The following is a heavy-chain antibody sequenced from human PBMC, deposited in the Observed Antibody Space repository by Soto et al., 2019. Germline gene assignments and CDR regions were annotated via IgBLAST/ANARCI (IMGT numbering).Heavy chain of an antibody. Sequence: GASVKVSCKASGGTFSSYAISWVRQAPGQGLEWMGGIIPIFGTANYAQKFQGRVTITADESTSTAYMELSSLRSEDTAVYYCAGPMATIRYYYYGMDVWGQGTTVTVSS. CDR2: IIPIFGTA. D-gene: IGHD5-12*01. J-gene: IGHJ6*02. V-gene: IGHV1-69*13. CDR1: GGTFSSYA. CDR3: AGPMATIRYYYYGMDV.